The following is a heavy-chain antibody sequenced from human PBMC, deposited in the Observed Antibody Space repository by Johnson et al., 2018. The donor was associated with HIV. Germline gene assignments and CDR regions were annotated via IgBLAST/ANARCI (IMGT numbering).Heavy chain of an antibody. CDR1: GVTVSNNY. CDR2: IYSGGST. D-gene: IGHD2-15*01. CDR3: ASRPGGDFCSGGSCRPNPYDGFDI. V-gene: IGHV3-66*01. J-gene: IGHJ3*02. Sequence: EVQLVESGGGLVQRGGSLRLSCVASGVTVSNNYMIWVRQAPGKGLEWVSVIYSGGSTYQADSVKGRFTISRDNSKNTLYLRMNSLRAEDTAVYYCASRPGGDFCSGGSCRPNPYDGFDIWGQGTMV.